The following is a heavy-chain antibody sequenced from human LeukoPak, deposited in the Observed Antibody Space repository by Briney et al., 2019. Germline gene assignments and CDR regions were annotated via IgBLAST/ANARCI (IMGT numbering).Heavy chain of an antibody. J-gene: IGHJ4*02. Sequence: ASVKVSCKASGYTLTGYYMHWVRQAPGQGLEWMGWINPNSGGTNSAQKFQGRVTMTRDTSTSTAYMELSRLRPDDTAVYYCASARGYSGYDSLGYWGQGTLVTVSS. CDR3: ASARGYSGYDSLGY. CDR1: GYTLTGYY. V-gene: IGHV1-2*02. D-gene: IGHD5-12*01. CDR2: INPNSGGT.